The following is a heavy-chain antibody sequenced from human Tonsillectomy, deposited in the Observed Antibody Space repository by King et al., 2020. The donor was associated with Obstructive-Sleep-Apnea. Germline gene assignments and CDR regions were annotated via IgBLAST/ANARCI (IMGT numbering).Heavy chain of an antibody. CDR2: MYYSGST. V-gene: IGHV4-39*06. CDR1: GGSIISSMDY. J-gene: IGHJ4*02. Sequence: QLQESGPGLVKPSETLSLTCTVSGGSIISSMDYCACVRQPPGKGLEWVGSMYYSGSTYYNPSIKSRVTISVDTSKNQFTLRLTSVTAADTAVYYCARDRIVGAATGTTYFDYWGQGTLVTVSS. D-gene: IGHD6-13*01. CDR3: ARDRIVGAATGTTYFDY.